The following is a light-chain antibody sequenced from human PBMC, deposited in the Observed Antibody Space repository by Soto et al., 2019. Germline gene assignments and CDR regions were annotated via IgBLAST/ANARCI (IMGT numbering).Light chain of an antibody. CDR3: LQDYNYPIT. V-gene: IGKV1-6*01. Sequence: AIQVTQSPSSLSASVGYRVTITCRASQGIRNDLGWYQQKPGKAPKLLIYAASSLQSGVPSRFSGSGSGTDFTLTISSLQPEDFATFYCLQDYNYPITFGQGTRLEIK. J-gene: IGKJ5*01. CDR2: AAS. CDR1: QGIRND.